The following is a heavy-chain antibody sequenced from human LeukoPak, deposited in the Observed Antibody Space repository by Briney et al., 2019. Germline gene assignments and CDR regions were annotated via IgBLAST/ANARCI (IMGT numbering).Heavy chain of an antibody. J-gene: IGHJ4*02. CDR1: GGSIINYY. D-gene: IGHD5-18*01. Sequence: ASETLSLTCTVSGGSIINYYWSWVRQPPGKGLEWIGYVYYTGSTNYNPSLKSRVTISVDTSKNQISLKLSSVTAADTAVYYCARVQIGYSYGLFDYWGQGTLVTVSS. CDR2: VYYTGST. CDR3: ARVQIGYSYGLFDY. V-gene: IGHV4-59*01.